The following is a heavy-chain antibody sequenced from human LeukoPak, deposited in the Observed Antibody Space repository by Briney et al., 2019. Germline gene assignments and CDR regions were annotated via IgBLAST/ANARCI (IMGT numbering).Heavy chain of an antibody. CDR1: GFTFSAYS. J-gene: IGHJ4*02. D-gene: IGHD3-22*01. CDR2: ICSSSSYI. Sequence: GGSLRLSCAASGFTFSAYSMNWVRQAPGKGLEWVSSICSSSSYIYYAGSLEGRFTISRDNAKNSLYLQINSLRAEDTAVYYCARGTYFDHSGYLDYWGQGTLVTVSS. CDR3: ARGTYFDHSGYLDY. V-gene: IGHV3-21*01.